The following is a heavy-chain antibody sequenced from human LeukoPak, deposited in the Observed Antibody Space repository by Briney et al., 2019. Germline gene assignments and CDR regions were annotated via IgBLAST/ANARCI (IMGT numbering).Heavy chain of an antibody. J-gene: IGHJ3*02. Sequence: ASGPTLVNPTQTLTLTCTFSGFSLSTTGVGVGWVRQPPGKALEWLALIDWDDDKYYSTSLKTRLTISKDTSKNQVVLTMTNMDPVDTATYYCARIRSGWDAFDIWGQGTMVTVSS. D-gene: IGHD6-19*01. V-gene: IGHV2-70*20. CDR3: ARIRSGWDAFDI. CDR2: IDWDDDK. CDR1: GFSLSTTGVG.